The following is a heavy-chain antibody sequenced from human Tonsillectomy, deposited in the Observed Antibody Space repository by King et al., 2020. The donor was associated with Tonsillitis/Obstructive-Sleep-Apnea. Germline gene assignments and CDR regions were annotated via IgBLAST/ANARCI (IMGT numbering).Heavy chain of an antibody. D-gene: IGHD4-11*01. CDR2: ISAYNGNT. CDR3: AGDGRLQSLPYYDFYYGKDV. J-gene: IGHJ6*02. Sequence: VQLVESGAEVKKPGASVKVSCTASGYTFTSYGISWVRQAPGQGLEWMGWISAYNGNTNYAQKLQGRVTMTTDTSKSTAYMELRSRRSDDTAVDYCAGDGRLQSLPYYDFYYGKDVWGQGTTVTVSS. CDR1: GYTFTSYG. V-gene: IGHV1-18*01.